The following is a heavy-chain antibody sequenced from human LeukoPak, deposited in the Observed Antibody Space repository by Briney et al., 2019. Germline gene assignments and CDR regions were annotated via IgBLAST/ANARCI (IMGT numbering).Heavy chain of an antibody. V-gene: IGHV4-39*02. CDR2: IYYSGST. CDR3: ARESGEDLDY. D-gene: IGHD2-21*01. J-gene: IGHJ4*02. Sequence: SETLSLTCTVSGGSISSSSYYWGWIRQPPGKGLEWIGSIYYSGSTYYNPSLKSRVTISVDTSKNQFSLKLSSVTAADTAAYYCARESGEDLDYWGQGTQVTVSS. CDR1: GGSISSSSYY.